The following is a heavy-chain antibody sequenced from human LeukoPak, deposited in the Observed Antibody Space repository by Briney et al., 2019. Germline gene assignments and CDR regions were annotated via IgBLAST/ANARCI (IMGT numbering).Heavy chain of an antibody. CDR2: IYYGGST. J-gene: IGHJ4*02. Sequence: SETLSLTCTVSGGSISSYYWSWIRQSPGKGLEWIGYIYYGGSTDYNPSLKSRVTISKDTSKTQFSLKLSSVTAADTAVYYCARATGYYDSSGYYDPVSNFDYWGQGTLVTVSS. CDR3: ARATGYYDSSGYYDPVSNFDY. V-gene: IGHV4-59*12. D-gene: IGHD3-22*01. CDR1: GGSISSYY.